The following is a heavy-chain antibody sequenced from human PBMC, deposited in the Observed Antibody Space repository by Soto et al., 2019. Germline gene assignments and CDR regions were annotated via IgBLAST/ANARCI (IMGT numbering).Heavy chain of an antibody. D-gene: IGHD3-3*01. CDR3: ARGGYDFWSGYDSHYYYGMDV. CDR1: GCSISSGGYY. J-gene: IGHJ6*02. V-gene: IGHV4-31*03. Sequence: SETLSLTCTVSGCSISSGGYYWSWIRQHPGQGLEWIGYIYYSGSTYYNPSLKSRVTISVDTSKNQFSLKLSSVTAADTAVYYCARGGYDFWSGYDSHYYYGMDVWGQGTTVT. CDR2: IYYSGST.